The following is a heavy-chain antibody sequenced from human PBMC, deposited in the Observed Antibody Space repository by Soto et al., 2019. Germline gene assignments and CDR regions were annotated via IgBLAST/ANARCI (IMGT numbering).Heavy chain of an antibody. V-gene: IGHV5-10-1*01. J-gene: IGHJ4*02. Sequence: GESLKISCMGSGYSFAGYWITWVRQKPGKGLEWMGRIDPSDSQTYYSPSFRGHVTISATKSITTVFLQWSSLRASDTAMYYCARQIYDSDTGPNFQYYFDSWGEGTPVTVSS. D-gene: IGHD3-22*01. CDR3: ARQIYDSDTGPNFQYYFDS. CDR1: GYSFAGYW. CDR2: IDPSDSQT.